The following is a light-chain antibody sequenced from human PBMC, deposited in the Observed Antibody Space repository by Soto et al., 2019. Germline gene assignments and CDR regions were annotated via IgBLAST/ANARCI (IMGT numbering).Light chain of an antibody. CDR2: KAS. CDR1: QSISSW. V-gene: IGKV1-5*03. CDR3: QQYNDNWT. Sequence: DIQMTQSPSTLSASVGDRVTITCRASQSISSWLAWYQQKPGTAPNLLIYKASTLQSGVPSRFSGSGSGTEFTLTISSLQPDDSATYYCQQYNDNWTFGQGTTV. J-gene: IGKJ1*01.